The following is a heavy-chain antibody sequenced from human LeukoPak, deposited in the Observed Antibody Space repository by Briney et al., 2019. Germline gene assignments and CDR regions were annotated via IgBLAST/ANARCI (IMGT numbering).Heavy chain of an antibody. J-gene: IGHJ3*02. V-gene: IGHV4-59*01. D-gene: IGHD1-26*01. Sequence: PSETLSLTCTVSGGSISSYYWSWIRQPPGKGLEWIGYIYYSGSTNYNPSLKSRVTISVDSSKDQCSLKLSSVTAADTAVYYCARVYSGSYSGAFDIWGQGTMVTVSS. CDR1: GGSISSYY. CDR3: ARVYSGSYSGAFDI. CDR2: IYYSGST.